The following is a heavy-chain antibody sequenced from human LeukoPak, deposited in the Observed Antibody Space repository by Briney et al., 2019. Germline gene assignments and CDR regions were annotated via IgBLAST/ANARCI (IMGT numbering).Heavy chain of an antibody. D-gene: IGHD3-22*01. CDR1: GGSINSHY. J-gene: IGHJ3*02. V-gene: IGHV4-59*11. CDR3: ARDPGGYYYDSSGPLDDAFDI. Sequence: AETLSLTCTVSGGSINSHYWSWVRQPPGKGLEWIGYIHYSATTNPSFESRVSISVDTSKNQFSLKLSSVTAADTAVYYCARDPGGYYYDSSGPLDDAFDIWGQGTMVTVSS. CDR2: IHYSATT.